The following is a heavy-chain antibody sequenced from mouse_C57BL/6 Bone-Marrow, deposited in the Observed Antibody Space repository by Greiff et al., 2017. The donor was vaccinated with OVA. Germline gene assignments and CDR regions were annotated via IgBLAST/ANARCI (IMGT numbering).Heavy chain of an antibody. V-gene: IGHV2-5*01. D-gene: IGHD1-1*01. CDR2: IWRGGST. J-gene: IGHJ4*01. Sequence: VQLQQSGPGLVQPSQSLSITCTVSGFSLTSYCVHWVRQSPGKGLEWLGVIWRGGSTDYNAAFMSRLGTTKDYSKSHVFFKMNSLRADDTAIYYYAGLLRGAMDYWGQGTSVTGSS. CDR3: AGLLRGAMDY. CDR1: GFSLTSYC.